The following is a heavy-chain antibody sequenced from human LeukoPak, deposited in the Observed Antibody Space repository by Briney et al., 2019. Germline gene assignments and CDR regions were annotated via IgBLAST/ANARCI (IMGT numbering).Heavy chain of an antibody. V-gene: IGHV1-2*02. CDR1: GYTFTGYY. Sequence: GASVKVSCKASGYTFTGYYMHWVRQAPGQGLEWMGWINPNRGNTNYAQKFQGRVSMTTDTSTSTAYMELRGLRSDDTAMYYCARDVGITVADSFDPWGQGTLVAVSS. CDR3: ARDVGITVADSFDP. CDR2: INPNRGNT. D-gene: IGHD6-19*01. J-gene: IGHJ5*02.